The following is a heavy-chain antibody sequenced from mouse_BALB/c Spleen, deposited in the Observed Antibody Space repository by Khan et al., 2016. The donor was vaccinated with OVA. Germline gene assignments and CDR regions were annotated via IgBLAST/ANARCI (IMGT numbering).Heavy chain of an antibody. CDR3: ARRDYYGSSSFAY. Sequence: IQLVQSGPELVKPGASVKMSCKASGYTFTSYVMHWVKQKPGQGLEWIGYINPYNDGTKYNEKFKGKATLTSDKSSSTAYMEPSSLTSEDSAVYYCARRDYYGSSSFAYWGQGTLVTVSA. D-gene: IGHD1-1*01. CDR2: INPYNDGT. J-gene: IGHJ3*01. CDR1: GYTFTSYV. V-gene: IGHV1S136*01.